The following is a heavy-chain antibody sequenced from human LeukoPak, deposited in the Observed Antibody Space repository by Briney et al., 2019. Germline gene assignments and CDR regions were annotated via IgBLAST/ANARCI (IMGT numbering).Heavy chain of an antibody. Sequence: AGGSLRPSCAASGFTFSSYAMHWVRQAPGKGLEWVAVISYDGSNKYYADSVKGRFTISRDNSKNTLYLQMNSLRAEDTAVYYCARSYGGYSGYFDYWGQGTLVTVSS. CDR1: GFTFSSYA. V-gene: IGHV3-30*04. CDR2: ISYDGSNK. CDR3: ARSYGGYSGYFDY. J-gene: IGHJ4*02. D-gene: IGHD5-12*01.